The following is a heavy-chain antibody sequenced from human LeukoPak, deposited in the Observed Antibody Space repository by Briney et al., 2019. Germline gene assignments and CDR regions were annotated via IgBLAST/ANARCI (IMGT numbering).Heavy chain of an antibody. Sequence: ASVKVSCKASGYTFTSYAMHWVRQAPGQRLEWMGWINAGNGNTKYSQEFQGRVTITRDTSASTAYMELSSLRSEDMAVYYCARAKKEYSSSWHYYYYYYMDVWGKGTTVTVSS. D-gene: IGHD6-13*01. CDR3: ARAKKEYSSSWHYYYYYYMDV. CDR1: GYTFTSYA. J-gene: IGHJ6*03. CDR2: INAGNGNT. V-gene: IGHV1-3*03.